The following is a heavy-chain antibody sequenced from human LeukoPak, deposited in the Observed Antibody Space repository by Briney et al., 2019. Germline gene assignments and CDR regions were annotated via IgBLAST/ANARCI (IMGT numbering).Heavy chain of an antibody. CDR3: AKDWRYCSSTRCAPSPAAFDV. Sequence: PGGSLRLSCVASGFPFSSYGIHWVRQAPGKGLEWVAVISYDGRHTYFSDSVKGRFTISRDDSKNTVYLQMNSLRPEDTAVYSCAKDWRYCSSTRCAPSPAAFDVRGPGTMVTVSS. CDR2: ISYDGRHT. CDR1: GFPFSSYG. J-gene: IGHJ3*01. D-gene: IGHD2-2*01. V-gene: IGHV3-30*18.